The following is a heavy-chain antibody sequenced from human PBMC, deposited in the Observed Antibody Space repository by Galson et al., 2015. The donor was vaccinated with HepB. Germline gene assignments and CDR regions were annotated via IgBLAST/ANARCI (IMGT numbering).Heavy chain of an antibody. Sequence: SLRLSCAASGFTVSTIYMTWVRQAPGKGLEWVSVVYSDGSTYYADSVKGRFTVSRGISKNTLYLQMNSLRAEDTAVYYCARGRGDAFDIWGQGTMVIVSS. CDR2: VYSDGST. CDR3: ARGRGDAFDI. CDR1: GFTVSTIY. D-gene: IGHD3-10*01. J-gene: IGHJ3*02. V-gene: IGHV3-66*01.